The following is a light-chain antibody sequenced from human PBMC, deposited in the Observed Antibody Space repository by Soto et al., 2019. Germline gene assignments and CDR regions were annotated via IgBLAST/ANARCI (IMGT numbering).Light chain of an antibody. Sequence: EIVMTQSPATLSVSPWERATLSCRASQSVSSNLAWYQQKPGQAPRLLIYGAVSRATGIPDRFSGSGSGTEFTLTISSLQPEDFATYYCQQHGQWPVTFGQGTRLEIK. V-gene: IGKV3D-15*01. CDR2: GAV. CDR3: QQHGQWPVT. J-gene: IGKJ5*01. CDR1: QSVSSN.